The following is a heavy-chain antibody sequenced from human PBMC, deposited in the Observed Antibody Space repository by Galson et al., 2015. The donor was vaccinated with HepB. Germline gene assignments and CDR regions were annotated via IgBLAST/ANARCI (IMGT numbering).Heavy chain of an antibody. CDR3: TQPTDLDAFDI. CDR1: GFTFTNAW. Sequence: SLRLSCAASGFTFTNAWMTWARQAPGKGLEWVGRIKSKINGGTTDYAAPVKGRFTISRDDSRNTLYLQMNSLKTDDTAVYYCTQPTDLDAFDIWGQGTMVIVSS. V-gene: IGHV3-15*01. J-gene: IGHJ3*02. D-gene: IGHD1-1*01. CDR2: IKSKINGGTT.